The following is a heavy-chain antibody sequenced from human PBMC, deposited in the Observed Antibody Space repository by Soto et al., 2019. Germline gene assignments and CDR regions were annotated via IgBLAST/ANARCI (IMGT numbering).Heavy chain of an antibody. CDR1: GFTFSKAW. V-gene: IGHV3-30*18. Sequence: PGGSLRLSCAASGFTFSKAWMSWVRQAPGKGLEWVAVISYDGSNKYYADSVKGRFTISRDNSKNTLYLQMNSLRAEDTAVYYCAKDDYWGQGTLVTVSS. CDR2: ISYDGSNK. J-gene: IGHJ4*02. CDR3: AKDDY.